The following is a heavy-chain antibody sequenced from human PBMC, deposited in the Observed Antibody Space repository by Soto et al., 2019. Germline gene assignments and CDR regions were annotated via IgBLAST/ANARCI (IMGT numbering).Heavy chain of an antibody. CDR2: ISAYNGNT. V-gene: IGHV1-18*01. CDR3: ARGGRDGMDV. D-gene: IGHD3-10*01. Sequence: QVQLVQSGAEVKKPGASVKVSCKASGFTFTTYGFTWVRQAPGQGLEWMGWISAYNGNTNFAQKFQGRVTMTTDTSTSTVYLELRSLTSDDTAVYYCARGGRDGMDVWGQGTTVTLSS. CDR1: GFTFTTYG. J-gene: IGHJ6*02.